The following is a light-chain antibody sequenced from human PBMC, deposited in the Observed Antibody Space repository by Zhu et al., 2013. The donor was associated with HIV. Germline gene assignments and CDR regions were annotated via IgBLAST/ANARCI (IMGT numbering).Light chain of an antibody. CDR3: TSYTSSTTLI. CDR2: EVS. CDR1: SSDVGGYDY. J-gene: IGLJ2*01. Sequence: QSVLTQPASVSGSPGQSITISCTGTSSDVGGYDYVSWYQQHPGKAPKLMIYEVSKRPSGVPDRFSGSKSGNTASLTISGLQAEDEAHYYCTSYTSSTTLIFGGGTKVTVL. V-gene: IGLV2-14*01.